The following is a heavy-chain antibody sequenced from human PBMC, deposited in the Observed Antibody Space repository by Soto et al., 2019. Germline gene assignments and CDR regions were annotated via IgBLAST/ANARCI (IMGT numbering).Heavy chain of an antibody. J-gene: IGHJ4*02. CDR3: ARGPATARDAY. Sequence: ASVKVSCKTSGYIFTIYYIHWVRQAPGQGLEWMGIINPSGGTTTYAQKFQGRVTMTRDTSTSTVYMELSSLRSEDTAVYYCARGPATARDAYWGLGTLVTVSS. CDR2: INPSGGTT. V-gene: IGHV1-46*01. CDR1: GYIFTIYY. D-gene: IGHD2-2*01.